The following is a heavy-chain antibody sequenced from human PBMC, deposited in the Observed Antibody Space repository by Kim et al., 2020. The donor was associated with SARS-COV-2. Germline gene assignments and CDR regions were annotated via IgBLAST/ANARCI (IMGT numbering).Heavy chain of an antibody. V-gene: IGHV3-21*01. D-gene: IGHD3-22*01. CDR3: AREGYYDSSGYPSGFDY. CDR1: GFTFSSYS. J-gene: IGHJ4*02. CDR2: ISSSSSYI. Sequence: GGSLRLSCAASGFTFSSYSMNWVRQAPGKGLEWVSSISSSSSYIYYADSVKGRFTISRDNAKNSLYLQMNSLRAEDTAVYYCAREGYYDSSGYPSGFDYWGQGTLVTVSS.